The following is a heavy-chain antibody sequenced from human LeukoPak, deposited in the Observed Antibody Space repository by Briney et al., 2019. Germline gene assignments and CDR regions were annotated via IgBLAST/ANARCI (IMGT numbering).Heavy chain of an antibody. V-gene: IGHV4-39*01. J-gene: IGHJ4*02. CDR2: IYYSGST. CDR1: GGSISSSSYY. CDR3: ARHERNIGWFGELLSYFDY. Sequence: SETLSLTCTVSGGSISSSSYYWGWIRQPPGKGLEWIGSIYYSGSTYYNPSLKSRVTISVDTSKNQFSLKLSSVTAADTAVYYCARHERNIGWFGELLSYFDYWGQGTLVTVSS. D-gene: IGHD3-10*01.